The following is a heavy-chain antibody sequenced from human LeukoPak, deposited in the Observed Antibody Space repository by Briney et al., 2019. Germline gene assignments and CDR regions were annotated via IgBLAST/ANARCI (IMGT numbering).Heavy chain of an antibody. J-gene: IGHJ4*02. V-gene: IGHV3-74*01. D-gene: IGHD5-18*01. CDR2: TNSYGSST. CDR1: GFTFSRHW. CDR3: ASDTGHTDVGIDY. Sequence: GGSLTLSCAASGFTFSRHWMHWVRNAQGKGQVWVSRTNSYGSSTDYADSVKGRFTISRDNAKNTLYLQMNSLRGEDTAVYYCASDTGHTDVGIDYWGQGTLVTVSS.